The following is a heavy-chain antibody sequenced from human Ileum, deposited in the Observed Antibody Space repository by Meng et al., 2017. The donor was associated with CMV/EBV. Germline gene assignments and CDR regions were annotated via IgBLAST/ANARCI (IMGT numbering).Heavy chain of an antibody. V-gene: IGHV3-53*01. Sequence: GESLKISCAASGFTVSSNYLSWVRQAPGKGLGWVSLIHSEGRTYHADSVKGRFIISRDNSKNTVYLQMNNLRAEDTAVYYCARLQQQTGAFGMDVWGQGTTVTVSS. D-gene: IGHD6-13*01. CDR1: GFTVSSNY. CDR2: IHSEGRT. J-gene: IGHJ6*02. CDR3: ARLQQQTGAFGMDV.